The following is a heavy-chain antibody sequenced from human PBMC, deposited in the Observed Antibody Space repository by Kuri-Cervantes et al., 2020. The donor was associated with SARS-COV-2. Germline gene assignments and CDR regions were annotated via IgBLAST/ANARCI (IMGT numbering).Heavy chain of an antibody. J-gene: IGHJ6*02. CDR3: ARVHSYGPQDYYYYGMDV. D-gene: IGHD5-18*01. CDR1: GFSFSTYW. CDR2: IKQDGSEE. V-gene: IGHV3-7*02. Sequence: GESLKISCAASGFSFSTYWMTWVRQAPGIGLEWVANIKQDGSEEYYVDSVKGRFTISRDNAKNSLYLQMNSLRAEDTAVYYCARVHSYGPQDYYYYGMDVWGQGTTVTVSS.